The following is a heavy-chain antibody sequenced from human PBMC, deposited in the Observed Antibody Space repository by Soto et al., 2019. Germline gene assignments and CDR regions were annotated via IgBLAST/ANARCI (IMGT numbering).Heavy chain of an antibody. Sequence: GASVKVSCKASGGTFSSYAISWVRQAPGQGLEWMGGIIPIFGTANYAQKFQGRVTITADESTSTAYMELSSPRSEDTAVYYCASRERFYGMDVWGQGTTVTVSS. V-gene: IGHV1-69*13. CDR3: ASRERFYGMDV. D-gene: IGHD1-26*01. CDR2: IIPIFGTA. J-gene: IGHJ6*02. CDR1: GGTFSSYA.